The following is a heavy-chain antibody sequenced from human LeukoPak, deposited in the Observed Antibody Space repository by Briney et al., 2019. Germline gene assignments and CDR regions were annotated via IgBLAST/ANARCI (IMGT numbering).Heavy chain of an antibody. D-gene: IGHD4-23*01. V-gene: IGHV3-33*01. Sequence: GRSLRLSCAASGFTFSSYGMHWVRQAPGKGLEWVAVIWYDGSNKYYADSVKGRFTISRDNSKNTLYLQMNSLRAEDTAVYYCARFRFDYGGNSRFDPWGQGTLVTVSS. CDR1: GFTFSSYG. CDR2: IWYDGSNK. J-gene: IGHJ5*02. CDR3: ARFRFDYGGNSRFDP.